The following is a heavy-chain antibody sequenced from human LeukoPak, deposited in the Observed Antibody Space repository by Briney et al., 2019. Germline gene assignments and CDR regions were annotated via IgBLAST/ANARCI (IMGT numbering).Heavy chain of an antibody. Sequence: GGSLTLSCAASGFTFNSYAMSWVRQAPGKALEWVSAISGSGGSTYYADSVKGRFTISRDNSKNTLYLQMNSLRAEDTAVYYCAKFPLHIVVVPAAPVWGQGTMVTVSS. CDR2: ISGSGGST. D-gene: IGHD2-2*01. J-gene: IGHJ3*01. CDR3: AKFPLHIVVVPAAPV. CDR1: GFTFNSYA. V-gene: IGHV3-23*01.